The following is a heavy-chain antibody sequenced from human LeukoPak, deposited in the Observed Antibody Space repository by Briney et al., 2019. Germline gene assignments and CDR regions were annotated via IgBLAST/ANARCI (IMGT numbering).Heavy chain of an antibody. CDR2: IYTSGST. CDR3: AREIGPDAFDI. V-gene: IGHV4-61*02. J-gene: IGHJ3*02. Sequence: SETLSLTCTVSGGSISSGSYYWSWIRQPAGKGLEWIGRIYTSGSTNYNPSLKSRVTISVDTSKNQFSLKLSSVTAADTAVYYCAREIGPDAFDIWGQGTMVTVSS. CDR1: GGSISSGSYY.